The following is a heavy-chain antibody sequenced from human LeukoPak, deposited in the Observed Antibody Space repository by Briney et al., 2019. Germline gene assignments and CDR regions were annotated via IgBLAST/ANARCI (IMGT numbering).Heavy chain of an antibody. CDR1: GGSFSGYY. CDR2: IYYSGST. Sequence: PSETLSLTCAVYGGSFSGYYWSWIRQPPGKGLEWIGYIYYSGSTYYNPSLKSRVTISVDTSKNQFSLKLSSVTAADTAVYYCATSPTVTTYYFDYWGQGTLVTVSS. CDR3: ATSPTVTTYYFDY. D-gene: IGHD4-17*01. V-gene: IGHV4-30-4*01. J-gene: IGHJ4*02.